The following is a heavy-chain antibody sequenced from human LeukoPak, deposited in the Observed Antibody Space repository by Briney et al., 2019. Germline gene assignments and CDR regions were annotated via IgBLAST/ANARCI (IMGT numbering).Heavy chain of an antibody. CDR1: GYTFTGYF. Sequence: ASVKVSCKASGYTFTGYFVHWVRQAPGQGLEWMGWINPNSGGTNYAQKFQGRVTMTRDTSISTAYMELSGLRSDDTAVYYCAREGLTLIHFDYWGQGTLVTVSS. CDR2: INPNSGGT. V-gene: IGHV1-2*02. D-gene: IGHD1-14*01. J-gene: IGHJ4*02. CDR3: AREGLTLIHFDY.